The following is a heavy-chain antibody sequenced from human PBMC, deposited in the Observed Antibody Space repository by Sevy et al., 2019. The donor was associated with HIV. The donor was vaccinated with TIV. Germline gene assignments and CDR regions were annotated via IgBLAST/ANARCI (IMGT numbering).Heavy chain of an antibody. CDR2: IFSDANIK. Sequence: GGSLRLSCAASGFTFSNYGMYWVRQAPGKGLEWVGAIFSDANIKYYVDSVKGRFAISRDNSKNTVYLQMNSLRAEDTAVYSCARESGSNWYFDLWGRGTPVTVSS. D-gene: IGHD1-26*01. CDR1: GFTFSNYG. CDR3: ARESGSNWYFDL. V-gene: IGHV3-33*01. J-gene: IGHJ2*01.